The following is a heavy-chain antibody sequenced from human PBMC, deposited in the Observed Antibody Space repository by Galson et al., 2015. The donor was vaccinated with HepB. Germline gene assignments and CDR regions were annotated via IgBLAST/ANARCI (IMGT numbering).Heavy chain of an antibody. CDR3: ARETESSNRGPFDAFDI. CDR2: INPSGGST. D-gene: IGHD6-13*01. J-gene: IGHJ3*02. V-gene: IGHV1-46*01. CDR1: GYTFTSYY. Sequence: SVKVSCKASGYTFTSYYMHWVRQAPGQGLEWMGIINPSGGSTSYAQKFQGRVTMTRDTSTSTVYMELSSLRSEDTAVYYCARETESSNRGPFDAFDIWGQGTMVTVSS.